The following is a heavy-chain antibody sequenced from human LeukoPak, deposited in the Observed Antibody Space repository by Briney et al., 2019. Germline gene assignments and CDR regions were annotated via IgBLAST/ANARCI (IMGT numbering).Heavy chain of an antibody. Sequence: ASVKVSCKASGYTFTSYDFNWVRQATGQGLEWMGWMNPNSGNTGYAQKFQGRVTMTRNTSISTAYMELSSLRSEDTAVYYCARVGSGTPEDYFDYWGQGTLVTVSS. V-gene: IGHV1-8*01. J-gene: IGHJ4*02. CDR1: GYTFTSYD. CDR2: MNPNSGNT. D-gene: IGHD1-26*01. CDR3: ARVGSGTPEDYFDY.